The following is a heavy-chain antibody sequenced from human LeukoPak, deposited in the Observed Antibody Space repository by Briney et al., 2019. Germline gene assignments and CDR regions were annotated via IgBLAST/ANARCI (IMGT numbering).Heavy chain of an antibody. Sequence: SETLSLTCTVSGGSISSGSYYWSWIRQPAGRGLEWIGRIYTSGSTNYNPSLKSRVTISIDTSKNQFSLKLTSVTAADTAVYYCAGRDGEYYYDSRGYYDPFDIWGQGTMLTVSS. D-gene: IGHD3-22*01. CDR2: IYTSGST. CDR1: GGSISSGSYY. V-gene: IGHV4-61*02. J-gene: IGHJ3*02. CDR3: AGRDGEYYYDSRGYYDPFDI.